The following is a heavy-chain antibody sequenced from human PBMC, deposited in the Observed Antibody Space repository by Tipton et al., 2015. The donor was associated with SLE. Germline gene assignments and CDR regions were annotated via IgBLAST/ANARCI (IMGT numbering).Heavy chain of an antibody. V-gene: IGHV4-34*01. Sequence: TLSLTCAVYGGSFSGYYWSWIRQPPGKGLEWIGEINHSGSTNYNPSLKSRVTISADTSKNQFSLKLSSVTAADTAVYYCARGRPLGQFDYWGQGTLVTVSS. CDR1: GGSFSGYY. J-gene: IGHJ4*02. CDR3: ARGRPLGQFDY. D-gene: IGHD7-27*01. CDR2: INHSGST.